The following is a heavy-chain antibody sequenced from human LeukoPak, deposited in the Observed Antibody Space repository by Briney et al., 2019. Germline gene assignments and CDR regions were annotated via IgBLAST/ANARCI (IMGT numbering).Heavy chain of an antibody. Sequence: ASVKVSCKASGYTFSDFYMHWVRQAPGQGLEWVGWINSYSGDTNYAQKFQGRVTITADESTSTAYMELSSLRSEDTAVYYCAREAYSGSYYDHWGQGTLVTVSS. CDR2: INSYSGDT. D-gene: IGHD1-26*01. V-gene: IGHV1-2*02. CDR1: GYTFSDFY. J-gene: IGHJ4*02. CDR3: AREAYSGSYYDH.